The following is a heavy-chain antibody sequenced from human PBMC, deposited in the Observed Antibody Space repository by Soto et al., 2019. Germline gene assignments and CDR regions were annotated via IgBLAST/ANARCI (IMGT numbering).Heavy chain of an antibody. J-gene: IGHJ5*02. V-gene: IGHV1-69*06. CDR2: IIPIFGTA. D-gene: IGHD3-22*01. CDR1: GGTFSSYA. CDR3: ARHFYDSSGYSLGWFDP. Sequence: QVQLVQSGAEMKKPGASVKVSCKASGGTFSSYAISWVRQAPGQGLEWMGGIIPIFGTANYAQKFQGRVTITADKSTSTADMELSSLRSEDTAVYYCARHFYDSSGYSLGWFDPWGQGTLVTVSS.